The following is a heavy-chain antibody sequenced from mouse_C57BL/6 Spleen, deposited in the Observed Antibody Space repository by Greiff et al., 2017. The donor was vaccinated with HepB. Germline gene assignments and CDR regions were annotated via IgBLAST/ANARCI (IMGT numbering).Heavy chain of an antibody. D-gene: IGHD2-2*01. CDR2: IHPNSGST. Sequence: QVQLQQPGAELVKPGASVKLSCKASGYTFTSYWMHWVKQRPGQGLEWIGMIHPNSGSTNYNEKFKSKATLTVDTSSSTAYMQLSSLTSEDSAVYYCARSTMVTTIAMDYWGQGTSVTVSS. V-gene: IGHV1-64*01. J-gene: IGHJ4*01. CDR1: GYTFTSYW. CDR3: ARSTMVTTIAMDY.